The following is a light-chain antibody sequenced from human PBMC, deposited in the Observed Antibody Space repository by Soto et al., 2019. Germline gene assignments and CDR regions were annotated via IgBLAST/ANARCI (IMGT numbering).Light chain of an antibody. CDR1: SSNIGAGYD. CDR3: QSYDSSLSGYV. CDR2: GNS. Sequence: QSVLTQPPSVSGAPGQRVTISCTWSSSNIGAGYDVHWYQQLPGTAPKLLIYGNSNRPSGVPDRFSGSKSGTSASLAITGLQAEEEADYYCQSYDSSLSGYVFGTGTKVTVL. V-gene: IGLV1-40*01. J-gene: IGLJ1*01.